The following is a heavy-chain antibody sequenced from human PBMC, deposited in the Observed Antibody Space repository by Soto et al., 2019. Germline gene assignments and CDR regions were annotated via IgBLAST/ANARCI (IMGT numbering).Heavy chain of an antibody. CDR3: AKDYVLYSYKDY. Sequence: GGSLRLSCAASGFTFSSYAMSWVRQAPGKGLEWVSAISGSGGSTYYAGSVKGRFTISRDNSKNTLYLQMNSLRAEDTAVYYCAKDYVLYSYKDYWGQGTLVTVSS. D-gene: IGHD5-18*01. CDR1: GFTFSSYA. V-gene: IGHV3-23*01. CDR2: ISGSGGST. J-gene: IGHJ4*02.